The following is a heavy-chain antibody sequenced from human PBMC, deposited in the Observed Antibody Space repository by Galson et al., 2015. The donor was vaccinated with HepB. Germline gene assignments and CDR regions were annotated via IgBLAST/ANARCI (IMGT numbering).Heavy chain of an antibody. CDR2: ISSTSYI. J-gene: IGHJ4*02. CDR1: GFTFSSYS. CDR3: ARDKYGDYFFDY. D-gene: IGHD4-17*01. Sequence: SLRLSCAASGFTFSSYSMNWVRQAPGKGLEWVSSISSTSYIHYADSVKGRFTISRDNAKHSLYLQMNSLRAEDTAVYYCARDKYGDYFFDYWGQGTLVTVSS. V-gene: IGHV3-21*06.